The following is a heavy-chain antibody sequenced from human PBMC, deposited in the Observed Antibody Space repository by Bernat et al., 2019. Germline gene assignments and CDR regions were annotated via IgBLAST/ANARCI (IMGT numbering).Heavy chain of an antibody. CDR1: GFTFSSYA. V-gene: IGHV3-30-3*01. J-gene: IGHJ3*02. CDR3: GGPSGGYDSAFDI. Sequence: QVQLVESGGGVVQPGRSLRLSCAASGFTFSSYAMHWVRQAPGKGLEWVAVISYDGSNKYYADSVKGRFTISRDNSKNTLYLQMNSLRAEDTAVYYCGGPSGGYDSAFDIWGQGTMVTVSS. CDR2: ISYDGSNK. D-gene: IGHD5-12*01.